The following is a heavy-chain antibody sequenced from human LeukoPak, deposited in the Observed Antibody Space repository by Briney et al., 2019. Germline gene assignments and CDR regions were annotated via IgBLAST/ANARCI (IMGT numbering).Heavy chain of an antibody. Sequence: SETLSLTCNVSGGSISSYYWSWIRQSAGKGLEWIGRIYISGTTNYNPSLKSRVTMSIDTSKNQCSLKLNSVTAADTAMYYCARDSFNYYDSSGFALGYWGQGTLVTVSS. V-gene: IGHV4-4*07. CDR1: GGSISSYY. J-gene: IGHJ4*02. CDR2: IYISGTT. CDR3: ARDSFNYYDSSGFALGY. D-gene: IGHD3-22*01.